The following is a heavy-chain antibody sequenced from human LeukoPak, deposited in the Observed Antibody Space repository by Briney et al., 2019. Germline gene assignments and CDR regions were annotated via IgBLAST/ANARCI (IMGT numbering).Heavy chain of an antibody. J-gene: IGHJ4*02. Sequence: ASVKVSCKASGYTFTGYYMHWVRQAPGQGLEWMGWINPNGGGTNYAQKFQGRVTMTRDTSISTAYMELSRLRSDDTAVYYCARDPTYCSGGSCYSVGVDYWGQGTLVTVSS. V-gene: IGHV1-2*02. CDR3: ARDPTYCSGGSCYSVGVDY. CDR1: GYTFTGYY. CDR2: INPNGGGT. D-gene: IGHD2-15*01.